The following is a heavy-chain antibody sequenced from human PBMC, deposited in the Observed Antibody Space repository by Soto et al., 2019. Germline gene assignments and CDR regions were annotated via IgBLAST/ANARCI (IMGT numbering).Heavy chain of an antibody. CDR1: GGSISSYY. CDR2: IYYSGST. V-gene: IGHV4-59*01. CDR3: ARDGEERKGVFDY. J-gene: IGHJ4*02. D-gene: IGHD3-10*01. Sequence: QVQLQESGPGLVKPSETLSLTCTVSGGSISSYYWSWIRQPPGKGLEWIGYIYYSGSTNYNPSLKSRVTISVDTSKNQFSLKLSSVTAADTAVYYCARDGEERKGVFDYWGQGTLVTVSS.